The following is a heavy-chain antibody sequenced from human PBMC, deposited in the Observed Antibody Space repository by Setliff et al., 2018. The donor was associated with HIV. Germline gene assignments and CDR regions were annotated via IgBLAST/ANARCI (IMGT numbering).Heavy chain of an antibody. Sequence: VASEKVSCKASGYTFTGYYVHWVRQAPGQGLEWMGRIIPNSGGTNYAQKFQGRVTMTRDTSISTAYMELTRLRSDDTAVYYCAPKLYCNNGVCLDAFDIWGQGTMVTVSS. CDR2: IIPNSGGT. J-gene: IGHJ3*02. CDR1: GYTFTGYY. CDR3: APKLYCNNGVCLDAFDI. D-gene: IGHD2-8*01. V-gene: IGHV1-2*06.